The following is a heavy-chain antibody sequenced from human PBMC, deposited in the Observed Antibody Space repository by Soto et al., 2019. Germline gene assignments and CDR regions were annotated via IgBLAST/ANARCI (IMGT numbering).Heavy chain of an antibody. Sequence: ASVKVSFKASGYTFTSYDINWVRQATGQGLEWMGWMNPNSGNTGYAQKFQGRVTMTRNTSISTAYMELSSLRSEDTAVYYCARVKRRYYYGSGSLYYYYYMEVWGKGTTVTVSS. CDR3: ARVKRRYYYGSGSLYYYYYMEV. CDR2: MNPNSGNT. J-gene: IGHJ6*03. V-gene: IGHV1-8*01. CDR1: GYTFTSYD. D-gene: IGHD3-10*01.